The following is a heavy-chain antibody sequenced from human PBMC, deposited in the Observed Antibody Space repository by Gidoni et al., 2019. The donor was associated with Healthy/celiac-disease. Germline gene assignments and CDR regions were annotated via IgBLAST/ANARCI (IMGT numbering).Heavy chain of an antibody. V-gene: IGHV3-7*01. J-gene: IGHJ2*01. Sequence: EVQLVESGGGLVQPGGSLRLSCAASGFTFRSYWMSWLRQAPGKGLEWVANIKQDGSEKYYVDSVKGRFTISRDNAKNSLYLQMNSLRAEDTAVYYCARDSMGYYDSSGYTRNYWYFDLWGRGTLVTVSS. D-gene: IGHD3-22*01. CDR3: ARDSMGYYDSSGYTRNYWYFDL. CDR1: GFTFRSYW. CDR2: IKQDGSEK.